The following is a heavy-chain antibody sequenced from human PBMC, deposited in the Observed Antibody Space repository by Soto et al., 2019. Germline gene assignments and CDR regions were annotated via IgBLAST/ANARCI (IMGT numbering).Heavy chain of an antibody. J-gene: IGHJ3*02. CDR2: IIPILGTA. CDR1: GGTFSSYA. D-gene: IGHD1-26*01. CDR3: ARVSPRGSYFRPDAFDI. V-gene: IGHV1-69*12. Sequence: QVQLVQSGAEVKKPGSSVKVSCKASGGTFSSYAISWVRQAPGQGLEWMGGIIPILGTANYAQKFQGRVTITADESTSTAYMELSSLRSEDTAVYYCARVSPRGSYFRPDAFDIWGQGTMGTVSS.